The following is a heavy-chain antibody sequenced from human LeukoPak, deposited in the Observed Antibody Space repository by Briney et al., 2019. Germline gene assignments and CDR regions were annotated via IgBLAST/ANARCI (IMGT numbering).Heavy chain of an antibody. D-gene: IGHD3-16*02. Sequence: GGSLRLFCAGSGFIFYSYAMHWVRQAPGRGLEYVAAITSSGSSTFYADSVKGRFTISRDNSNNTLYLQMGSLRPEDMAVYYCTRGPGYDYVWGSYRADYWGQGTLVTVSS. V-gene: IGHV3-64*02. CDR3: TRGPGYDYVWGSYRADY. CDR2: ITSSGSST. CDR1: GFIFYSYA. J-gene: IGHJ4*02.